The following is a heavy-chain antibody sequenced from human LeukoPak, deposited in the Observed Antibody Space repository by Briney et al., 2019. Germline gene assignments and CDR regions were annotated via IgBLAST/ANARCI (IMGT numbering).Heavy chain of an antibody. D-gene: IGHD3-3*01. J-gene: IGHJ4*02. CDR1: GYTFTSYG. CDR3: ARSWTPYDFWSGYYPAGGDY. V-gene: IGHV1-18*01. Sequence: GASVKVSCKASGYTFTSYGISWVRQAPGQGLEWMGWISAYNGNTNYAQKLQGRVTMTTDTSTSTAYMELRSLRSDDTAVCYCARSWTPYDFWSGYYPAGGDYWGQGTLVTVSS. CDR2: ISAYNGNT.